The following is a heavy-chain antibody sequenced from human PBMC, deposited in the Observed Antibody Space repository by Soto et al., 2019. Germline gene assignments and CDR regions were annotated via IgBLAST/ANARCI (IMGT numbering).Heavy chain of an antibody. CDR1: GGTFSSYA. J-gene: IGHJ3*02. CDR3: ASGSIALGAFDI. Sequence: AAVKVSCKASGGTFSSYAISWVRQAPGQGLELMGWISPYTGTTNSAQKLQGRVTMTTDTSTSTAYMELRSLRSDDTAVYYCASGSIALGAFDIWGQGTMVTVS. CDR2: ISPYTGTT. V-gene: IGHV1-18*01. D-gene: IGHD6-6*01.